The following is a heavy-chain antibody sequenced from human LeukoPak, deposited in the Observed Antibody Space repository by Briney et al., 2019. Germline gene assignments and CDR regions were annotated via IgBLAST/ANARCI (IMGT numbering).Heavy chain of an antibody. CDR2: IATAGDT. CDR3: AKSHGYSYGFDY. D-gene: IGHD5-18*01. Sequence: PGGSLRLSCAASGFTLSNYDMHWVRQATGKGLEWVAGIATAGDTYYAGSVKGRSTISRENAKNSLYLQMNSLRAEDTAVYYCAKSHGYSYGFDYWGQGTLVTVSS. J-gene: IGHJ4*02. CDR1: GFTLSNYD. V-gene: IGHV3-13*01.